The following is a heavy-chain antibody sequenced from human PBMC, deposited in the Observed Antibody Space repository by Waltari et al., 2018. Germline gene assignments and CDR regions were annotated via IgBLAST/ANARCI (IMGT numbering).Heavy chain of an antibody. Sequence: QVQLQESGPGLVKPSGTLSLTCAVSGGSVTSSHWWSWVRQAPGKGLEWIGVMYHSGTTNYNPLLKSRVTMSLDRAKNQFSLKLSSVTAADTAVYYCVRDNRWAEDGFRYFQFWGQGTLVTVSS. V-gene: IGHV4-4*02. CDR1: GGSVTSSHW. J-gene: IGHJ1*01. CDR2: MYHSGTT. D-gene: IGHD5-12*01. CDR3: VRDNRWAEDGFRYFQF.